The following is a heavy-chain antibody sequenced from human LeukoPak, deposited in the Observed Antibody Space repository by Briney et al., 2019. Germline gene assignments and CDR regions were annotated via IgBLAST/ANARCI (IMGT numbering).Heavy chain of an antibody. V-gene: IGHV4-39*01. J-gene: IGHJ4*02. D-gene: IGHD6-19*01. Sequence: PSETLSLTCTVSGGSISSSSYYWAWIRQPPGKGLEWIGSIYYSGSAYYNPSLKSRATISVDTSKNQFSLKLSSVTAADTAVYYCARSYSSDWYMFDYWGQGTLVTVSS. CDR1: GGSISSSSYY. CDR3: ARSYSSDWYMFDY. CDR2: IYYSGSA.